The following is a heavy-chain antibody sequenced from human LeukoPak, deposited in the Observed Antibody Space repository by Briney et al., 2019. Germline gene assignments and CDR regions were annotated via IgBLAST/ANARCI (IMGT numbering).Heavy chain of an antibody. Sequence: PSETLSLTCTVSGGSISSYYWSWSRQPPGKGLEWIGYIYYSGRTNYNPSLKSRVTISVDTSKNQFSLKLSSVTAADTAVYYCARARPDTYYDFWSGYRPTFDYWGQGTLVTVSS. CDR1: GGSISSYY. CDR2: IYYSGRT. J-gene: IGHJ4*02. V-gene: IGHV4-59*01. D-gene: IGHD3-3*01. CDR3: ARARPDTYYDFWSGYRPTFDY.